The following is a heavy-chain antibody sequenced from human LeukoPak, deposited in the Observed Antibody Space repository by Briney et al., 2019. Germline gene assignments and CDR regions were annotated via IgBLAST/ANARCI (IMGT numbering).Heavy chain of an antibody. D-gene: IGHD4-23*01. CDR2: IKQDGSEK. CDR3: ARGRRYGGNSLAAFDI. CDR1: GFAFGNYW. V-gene: IGHV3-7*01. J-gene: IGHJ3*02. Sequence: GGSLRLSCAASGFAFGNYWMSWVRQAPGKGLEWVANIKQDGSEKYYVDSVKGRFTISRDNAKNSLYLQMNSLRAEDTAVYYCARGRRYGGNSLAAFDIWGQGTMVTVSS.